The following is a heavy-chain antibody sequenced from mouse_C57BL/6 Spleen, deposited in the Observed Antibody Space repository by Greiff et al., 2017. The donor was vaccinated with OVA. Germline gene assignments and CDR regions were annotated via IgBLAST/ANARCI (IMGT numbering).Heavy chain of an antibody. Sequence: HVQLQPPWAELVRPGSSVKLSCKASGYTFTSYWMDLVKQRPGQGLEWIGNIYPSDSETHYNQKFKDKATLTVDKSSSTAYMQLSSLTSEDSAVYYCARGGIWDYDAYYAMDYWGQGTSVTVSS. CDR2: IYPSDSET. D-gene: IGHD2-4*01. CDR3: ARGGIWDYDAYYAMDY. J-gene: IGHJ4*01. CDR1: GYTFTSYW. V-gene: IGHV1-61*01.